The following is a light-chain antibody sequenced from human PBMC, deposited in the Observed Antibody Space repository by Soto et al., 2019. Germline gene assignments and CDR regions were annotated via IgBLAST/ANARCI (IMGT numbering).Light chain of an antibody. CDR3: QHRSNWPRT. CDR1: QSVSSY. CDR2: DAS. Sequence: IVLTQSPATLSLSPWERATLSCRASQSVSSYLAWYQQKPGQAPRLLIYDASNRATGIPARFSGSGSGTDFTLTISSLEPEDFAVYYCQHRSNWPRTFGQGTKVDIK. V-gene: IGKV3-11*01. J-gene: IGKJ1*01.